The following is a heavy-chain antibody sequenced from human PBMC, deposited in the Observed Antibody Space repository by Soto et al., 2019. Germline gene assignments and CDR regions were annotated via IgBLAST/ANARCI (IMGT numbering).Heavy chain of an antibody. J-gene: IGHJ4*02. CDR1: GFTFSNDC. V-gene: IGHV3-30*02. D-gene: IGHD2-15*01. CDR2: ISYDGSNK. CDR3: AGSVFY. Sequence: GVSLXLSCAASGFTFSNDCMHWVRQAPGKGLEWVAFISYDGSNKYYADSVKGRFTISRDNSKNTLYLQMSSLRSEDTAVYFSAGSVFYWGQGTLVTVSS.